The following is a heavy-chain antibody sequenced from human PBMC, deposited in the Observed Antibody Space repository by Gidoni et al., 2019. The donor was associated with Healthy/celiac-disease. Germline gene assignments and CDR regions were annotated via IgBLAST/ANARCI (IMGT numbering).Heavy chain of an antibody. CDR3: AKSVVPGGYYYYGMDV. D-gene: IGHD2-8*02. Sequence: VQPGRSLRLSCAASGFTFSSYGMHWVRQAPGKGLEWVAVISYDGSNKYYADSVKGRFTISRDNSKNTLYLQMNSLRAEDTAVYYCAKSVVPGGYYYYGMDVWGQGTTVTVSS. V-gene: IGHV3-30*18. CDR1: GFTFSSYG. CDR2: ISYDGSNK. J-gene: IGHJ6*02.